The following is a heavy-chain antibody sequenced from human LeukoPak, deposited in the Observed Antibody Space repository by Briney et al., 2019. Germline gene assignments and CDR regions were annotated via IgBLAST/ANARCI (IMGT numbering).Heavy chain of an antibody. CDR1: GITFSSHS. D-gene: IGHD3-22*01. V-gene: IGHV3-48*02. CDR3: AREYYDSSGYYMGDY. CDR2: ITSSSDTI. Sequence: PGGSLRLSCAASGITFSSHSMNWVRQAPGEGLEWISYITSSSDTIQYADSVKGRFTVSRDNAKNSLFLQMSSLRDEDTAVYYCAREYYDSSGYYMGDYWGQGTLVTVSS. J-gene: IGHJ4*02.